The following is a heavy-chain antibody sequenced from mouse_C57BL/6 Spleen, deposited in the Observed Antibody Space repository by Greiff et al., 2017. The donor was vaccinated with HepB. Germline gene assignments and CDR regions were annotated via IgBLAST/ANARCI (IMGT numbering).Heavy chain of an antibody. Sequence: QVQLQQSGAELVRPGASVTLSCKASGYTFTDYEMHWVKQTPVHGLEWIGAIDPETGGTAYKQKFKGKAVLTADKSSSTAYMELRSLTSEDSAVYYCTRMARWGQGTTLTVSS. D-gene: IGHD3-1*01. CDR3: TRMAR. J-gene: IGHJ2*01. V-gene: IGHV1-15*01. CDR1: GYTFTDYE. CDR2: IDPETGGT.